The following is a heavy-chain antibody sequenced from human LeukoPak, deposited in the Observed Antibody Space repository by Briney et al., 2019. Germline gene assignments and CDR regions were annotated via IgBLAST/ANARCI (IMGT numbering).Heavy chain of an antibody. D-gene: IGHD2-2*01. Sequence: SETLSLTCAVYGWSFNDYYWNWIRQPPGKGLEWIGEINARGDTNYNPSLKSRVTISVDTSKKQFSLRLTSMIAADTALYYCARGQVPAARGYNWFDPWGQGTLVTISS. V-gene: IGHV4-34*01. CDR1: GWSFNDYY. J-gene: IGHJ5*02. CDR3: ARGQVPAARGYNWFDP. CDR2: INARGDT.